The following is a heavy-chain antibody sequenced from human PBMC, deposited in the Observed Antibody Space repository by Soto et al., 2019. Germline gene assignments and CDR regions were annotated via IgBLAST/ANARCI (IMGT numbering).Heavy chain of an antibody. CDR1: GYSFSNYG. Sequence: VRLVQSGAEVKKPGASVKVSCKFSGYSFSNYGMTWVRQAPGQGLEWMGWISGSNGATNYAQNFQGRVTLTTDTSTNTAYMELRSLTLDDTAVYYCARDSKWLIVKGNWFDSWGQGTLVTVSS. J-gene: IGHJ5*01. V-gene: IGHV1-18*04. D-gene: IGHD5-12*01. CDR3: ARDSKWLIVKGNWFDS. CDR2: ISGSNGAT.